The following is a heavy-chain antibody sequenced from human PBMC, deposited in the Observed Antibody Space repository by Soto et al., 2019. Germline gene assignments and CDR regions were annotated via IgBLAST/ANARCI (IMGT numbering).Heavy chain of an antibody. J-gene: IGHJ4*02. CDR3: AREKGYISGPKNFDS. Sequence: SETLSLTCTVSGGSVSSGDYFWSWIRQPPGKGLEWIGYMYDSGSSYYNPSLKSRVTMSVDTSKNQFSLKLRSVTAADTAMYYCAREKGYISGPKNFDSWGQGTLVTVSS. CDR2: MYDSGSS. CDR1: GGSVSSGDYF. D-gene: IGHD5-12*01. V-gene: IGHV4-30-4*01.